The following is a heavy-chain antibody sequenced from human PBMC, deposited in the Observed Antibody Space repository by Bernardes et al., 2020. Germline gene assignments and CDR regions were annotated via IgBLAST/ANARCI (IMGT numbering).Heavy chain of an antibody. CDR3: ARVSYGDPSRVLGY. V-gene: IGHV1-3*01. Sequence: KFQGRVTITRDTSASTAYMELSSLRSEDTAVYYCARVSYGDPSRVLGYWGQGTLVTVSS. D-gene: IGHD4-17*01. J-gene: IGHJ4*02.